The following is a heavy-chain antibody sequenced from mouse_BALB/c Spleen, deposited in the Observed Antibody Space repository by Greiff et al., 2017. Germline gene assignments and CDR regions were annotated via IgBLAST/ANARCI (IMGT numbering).Heavy chain of an antibody. CDR2: IDPANGNT. Sequence: EVQLQQSGAELVKPGASVKLSCTASGFNIKDTYMHWVKQRPEQGLEWIGRIDPANGNTKYDPKFQGKATITAGTSSNTAYLQLISLTSEDTAVCYRSENHLDYWGQGTTLTVSS. CDR3: SENHLDY. V-gene: IGHV14-3*02. CDR1: GFNIKDTY. J-gene: IGHJ2*01.